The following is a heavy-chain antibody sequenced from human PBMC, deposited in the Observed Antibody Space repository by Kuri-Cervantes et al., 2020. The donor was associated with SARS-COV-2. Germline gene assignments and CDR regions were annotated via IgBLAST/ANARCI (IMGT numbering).Heavy chain of an antibody. V-gene: IGHV3-11*04. D-gene: IGHD3-3*01. Sequence: GESLKISCAASGFTFSDYYMSWIRQAPGKGLEWVSYISSSGSTIYYADSVKGRFTISRDNAKNSPYLQMNSLRAEDTAVYYCARDALFNDFWGGYYYYMDVWGKGTTVTVSS. CDR1: GFTFSDYY. J-gene: IGHJ6*03. CDR3: ARDALFNDFWGGYYYYMDV. CDR2: ISSSGSTI.